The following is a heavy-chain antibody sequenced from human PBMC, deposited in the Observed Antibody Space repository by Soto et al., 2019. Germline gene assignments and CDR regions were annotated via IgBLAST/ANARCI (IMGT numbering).Heavy chain of an antibody. Sequence: GGSLRLSCTASGFTLSSHWMHWVRQVPGKGLVWVSRISKDGGIMDFADSVKGRFAITRENAKNTLYLQMDSLRPEDMAIYYCARALTGSRNGFDVWGQGTMVTV. CDR1: GFTLSSHW. CDR3: ARALTGSRNGFDV. V-gene: IGHV3-74*01. D-gene: IGHD3-9*01. CDR2: ISKDGGIM. J-gene: IGHJ3*01.